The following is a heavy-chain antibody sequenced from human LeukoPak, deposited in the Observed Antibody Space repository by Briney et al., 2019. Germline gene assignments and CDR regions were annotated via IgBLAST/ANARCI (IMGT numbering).Heavy chain of an antibody. D-gene: IGHD1-26*01. J-gene: IGHJ4*02. V-gene: IGHV3-48*03. CDR1: GFTFSSYE. CDR3: ARVGADFDY. Sequence: GGSLRLSCAASGFTFSSYEMNWVRQAPGKGPEWVSYISSSGSTIYYADSVKGRFTISRDNAKNSLYLQMNSLRAEDTAVYYCARVGADFDYWGQGTLVTVSS. CDR2: ISSSGSTI.